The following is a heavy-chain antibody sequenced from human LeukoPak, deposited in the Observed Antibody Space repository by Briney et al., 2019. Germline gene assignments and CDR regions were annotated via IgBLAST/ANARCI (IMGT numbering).Heavy chain of an antibody. J-gene: IGHJ4*02. D-gene: IGHD1-26*01. CDR1: GFTGCDYA. CDR3: TARRGGSRLDY. CDR2: IRGRGHGGTT. V-gene: IGHV3-49*04. Sequence: GGSLRLSCTASGFTGCDYAMSWVRQAPGKGLEGGGFIRGRGHGGTTEYAASVKGRFTISREDSNSVAYVQMNSLKTEDPAVYYCTARRGGSRLDYWGQGTLVTVSS.